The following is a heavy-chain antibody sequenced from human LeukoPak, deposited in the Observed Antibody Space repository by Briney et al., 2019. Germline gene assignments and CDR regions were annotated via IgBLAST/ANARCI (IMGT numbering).Heavy chain of an antibody. V-gene: IGHV3-48*01. J-gene: IGHJ6*03. D-gene: IGHD2-2*01. CDR2: IASSSSTI. CDR1: GFTFSSFN. CDR3: ARDRDIVVVPGYFYYYMDV. Sequence: GGSLRLSCAASGFTFSSFNMNWVRQAPWKGLEWVSYIASSSSTIYYADSVKGRFTISRDNAKNSLYLQMNSLRAEDTAVYYCARDRDIVVVPGYFYYYMDVWGKGTTVTVSS.